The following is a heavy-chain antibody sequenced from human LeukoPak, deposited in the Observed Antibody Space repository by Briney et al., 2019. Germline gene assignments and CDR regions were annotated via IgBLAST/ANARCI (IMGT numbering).Heavy chain of an antibody. CDR2: ISAYNGNT. CDR1: GYTFTSYG. D-gene: IGHD6-19*01. Sequence: ASVKVSCKASGYTFTSYGISWVRQAPGQGLEWMGWISAYNGNTNYAQKPQGRVTMTTDTSTSTAYIELRSLRSDDTAVYYCARLRQYSSGWNNWFDPWGQGTLVTVSS. J-gene: IGHJ5*02. V-gene: IGHV1-18*01. CDR3: ARLRQYSSGWNNWFDP.